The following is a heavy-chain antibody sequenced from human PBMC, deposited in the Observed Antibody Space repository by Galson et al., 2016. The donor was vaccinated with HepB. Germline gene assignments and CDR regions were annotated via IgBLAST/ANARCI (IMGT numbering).Heavy chain of an antibody. D-gene: IGHD3-10*01. J-gene: IGHJ6*03. CDR2: IWYDGSNK. V-gene: IGHV3-33*01. CDR3: ARGSVDTGRYYSYYRAV. CDR1: GFTFSSYG. Sequence: LRLSCAASGFTFSSYGFHWVRQTPGKGLEWVAVIWYDGSNKYYADSVKGRFTISRDDSKNTVYLQMNSLRAEDTAVYYCARGSVDTGRYYSYYRAVWGKGTRVTVSS.